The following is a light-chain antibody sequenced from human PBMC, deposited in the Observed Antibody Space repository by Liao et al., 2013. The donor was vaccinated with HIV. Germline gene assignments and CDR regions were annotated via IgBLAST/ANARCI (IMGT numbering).Light chain of an antibody. CDR2: YDS. V-gene: IGLV3-21*04. CDR3: LVWDSTSDHRV. Sequence: SYELTQPPSLSLAPGETARVTCGGNDIGGKSVHWYQQQPGQAPVLVITYDSERPSGIPERFSGSNSGTTATLTISRVEAGDEADYYCLVWDSTSDHRVFGGGTKLTVV. CDR1: DIGGKS. J-gene: IGLJ3*02.